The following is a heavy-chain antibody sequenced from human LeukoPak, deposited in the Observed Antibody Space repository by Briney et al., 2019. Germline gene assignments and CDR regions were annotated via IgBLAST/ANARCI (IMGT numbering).Heavy chain of an antibody. D-gene: IGHD2-2*01. CDR3: AKATPVVPAATGGY. CDR1: GFSFTNYA. Sequence: KSGGSLRLSCVASGFSFTNYAMSWVRQAPARGPEWLSSMKGGGETFYADSVKGRFTISRDNSKNTLYLQMNSLRAEDTAVYYCAKATPVVPAATGGYWGQGTLVTVSS. V-gene: IGHV3-23*01. CDR2: MKGGGET. J-gene: IGHJ4*02.